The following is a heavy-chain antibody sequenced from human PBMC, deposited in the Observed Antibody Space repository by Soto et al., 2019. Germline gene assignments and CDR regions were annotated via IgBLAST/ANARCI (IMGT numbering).Heavy chain of an antibody. CDR1: GGSISSAGYS. D-gene: IGHD3-22*01. CDR2: IYYSGYT. J-gene: IGHJ4*02. V-gene: IGHV4-31*03. CDR3: ARVEAYDYDSSGKMIDY. Sequence: SQTLSLTCTVSGGSISSAGYSWSWIRQHPGKGLEWIGYIYYSGYTYYNSSLKSRVTISVDTSKNQFSLKLSSVTAADTAVYYCARVEAYDYDSSGKMIDYWGQGTLVTVS.